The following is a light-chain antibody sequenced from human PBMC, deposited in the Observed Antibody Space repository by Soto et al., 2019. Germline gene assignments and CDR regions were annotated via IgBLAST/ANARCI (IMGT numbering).Light chain of an antibody. Sequence: QSVLTQPASVSGSPGQSIAISCTGTSSDIGSHSHVSWYQQYPGKAPKLIIFEVDNRPSGVSDRFSGSKSGSTASLTISGLQAEDEADYYCNSLSAAGTSYVFGTGTKVTVL. CDR1: SSDIGSHSH. CDR3: NSLSAAGTSYV. V-gene: IGLV2-14*01. J-gene: IGLJ1*01. CDR2: EVD.